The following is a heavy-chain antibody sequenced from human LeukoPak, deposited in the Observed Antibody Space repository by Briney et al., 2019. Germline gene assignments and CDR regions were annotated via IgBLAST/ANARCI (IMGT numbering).Heavy chain of an antibody. Sequence: GGSLRLSCTASGFTFSSYWMSWVRQAPGKGLEWVANIKHDGSQKYYGDSVKGRFTISRDNAKSSLYLQMNSLRAEDSAVYYCARSVDFWGQGTLVTVSS. CDR1: GFTFSSYW. CDR2: IKHDGSQK. V-gene: IGHV3-7*01. J-gene: IGHJ4*02. D-gene: IGHD5/OR15-5a*01. CDR3: ARSVDF.